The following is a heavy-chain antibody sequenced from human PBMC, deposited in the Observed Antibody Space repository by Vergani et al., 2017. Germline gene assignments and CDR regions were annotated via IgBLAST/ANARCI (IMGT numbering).Heavy chain of an antibody. Sequence: EVQLVESGGGLVQPGRSLRLSCAASGLTFDDYAMHWVRQAPGKGLEWVSGISWNSGSIGYADSVKGRFTISRDNAKNSLYLQMNSLRAEDTALYYCAKDITVVPAAMDVWGKGTTVTVSS. CDR2: ISWNSGSI. J-gene: IGHJ6*04. D-gene: IGHD2-2*01. CDR1: GLTFDDYA. V-gene: IGHV3-9*01. CDR3: AKDITVVPAAMDV.